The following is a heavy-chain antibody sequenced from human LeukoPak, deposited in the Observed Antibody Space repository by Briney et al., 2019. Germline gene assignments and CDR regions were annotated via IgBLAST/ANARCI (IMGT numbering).Heavy chain of an antibody. CDR1: GFTFSSYE. Sequence: GGSLRLSCAASGFTFSSYEMNWVRQAPGKGLEWVSVIYSGGSTFYADSVKGRFTISRDNSKNTLYLQMNSLRAEDTAVYYCARGGSYLSAFDIWGQGTMVTVSS. J-gene: IGHJ3*02. CDR3: ARGGSYLSAFDI. CDR2: IYSGGST. V-gene: IGHV3-53*01. D-gene: IGHD1-26*01.